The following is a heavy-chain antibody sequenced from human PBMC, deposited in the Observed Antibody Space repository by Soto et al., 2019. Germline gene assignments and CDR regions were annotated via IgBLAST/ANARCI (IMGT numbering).Heavy chain of an antibody. CDR1: GFTFSSYA. CDR2: ISGGGGST. V-gene: IGHV3-23*01. J-gene: IGHJ2*01. CDR3: AKEDSRSWAVISWYFDL. Sequence: EVQLLESGGDLVQPGGSLRLSCAASGFTFSSYAMTWVRQAPGKGLEWVSAISGGGGSTYYADSVKGRFTISRDNSKSTLTLQMTSLRDEDTAVYYCAKEDSRSWAVISWYFDLWGRGTLVTVSP. D-gene: IGHD6-13*01.